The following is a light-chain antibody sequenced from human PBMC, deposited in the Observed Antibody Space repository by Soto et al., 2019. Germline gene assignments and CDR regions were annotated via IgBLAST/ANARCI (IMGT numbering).Light chain of an antibody. V-gene: IGKV3-20*01. CDR2: GAS. CDR1: RRASSSY. Sequence: SQARCSLAGTRGGRAHISGRASRRASSSYLAWHQQKRGQAPRLLIYGASRRATGVPSRFSGSGSGTDFTLPLSSLQPEDFAPYYCPQDASSALTFGGGTRLEIK. J-gene: IGKJ5*01. CDR3: PQDASSALT.